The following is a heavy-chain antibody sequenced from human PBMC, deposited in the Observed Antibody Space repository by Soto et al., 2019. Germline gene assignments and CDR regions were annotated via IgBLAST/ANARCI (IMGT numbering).Heavy chain of an antibody. V-gene: IGHV4-39*01. CDR2: IYYSGST. Sequence: QLQLQESGPGLVKPSETLSLTCTVSGGSISSSSYYWGWIRQPPGKGLGWIGSIYYSGSTYYNPSLKCRVTIPVPPSKTPFSLQLTSVPAAHPAVSSSATTYFFASGRGYWGHGTLVTVSS. CDR3: ATTYFFASGRGY. J-gene: IGHJ4*01. CDR1: GGSISSSSYY. D-gene: IGHD3-10*01.